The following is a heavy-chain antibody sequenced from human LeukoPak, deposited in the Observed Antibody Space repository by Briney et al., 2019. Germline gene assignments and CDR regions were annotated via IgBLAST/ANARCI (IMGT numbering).Heavy chain of an antibody. V-gene: IGHV3-23*01. CDR3: AKDGFDYYDSSGYYYFNY. CDR1: GFTFNNHA. Sequence: GGSLRLSCAASGFTFNNHAMNWVRQAPGKGLQWVSAISGGGVAIYYADSVKGRFTISRDNSKNTLYLQMNSLRAEDTAVYYCAKDGFDYYDSSGYYYFNYWGQGTLVTVSS. J-gene: IGHJ4*02. CDR2: ISGGGVAI. D-gene: IGHD3-22*01.